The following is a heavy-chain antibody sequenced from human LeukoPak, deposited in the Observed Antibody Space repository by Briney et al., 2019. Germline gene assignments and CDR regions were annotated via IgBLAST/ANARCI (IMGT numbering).Heavy chain of an antibody. D-gene: IGHD5-24*01. CDR1: GFTFTNYA. CDR3: VVYTGGYRSQF. V-gene: IGHV3-23*01. Sequence: GGSLRLSCAASGFTFTNYAMSRVRHAPGKGLEWVSAISDRGDRQYYADSVKGRFTISRDNSMNTLRLQMNSLSVEDTAVYYCVVYTGGYRSQFWGQGTLVTVSS. CDR2: ISDRGDRQ. J-gene: IGHJ4*02.